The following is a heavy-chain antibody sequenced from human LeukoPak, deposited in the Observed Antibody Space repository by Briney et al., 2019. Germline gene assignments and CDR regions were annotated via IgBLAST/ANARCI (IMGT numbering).Heavy chain of an antibody. Sequence: GASVKGSCKASGYTFTSYGISWVGQAPGQGIEWRGWISAYNGNTNYAQKLQGRVTMTTDTSTSTAYMELRSLGSDDTAVYYCARGQDYGDYDNAFDIWGQGTMVTVSS. D-gene: IGHD4-17*01. CDR1: GYTFTSYG. V-gene: IGHV1-18*01. CDR2: ISAYNGNT. CDR3: ARGQDYGDYDNAFDI. J-gene: IGHJ3*02.